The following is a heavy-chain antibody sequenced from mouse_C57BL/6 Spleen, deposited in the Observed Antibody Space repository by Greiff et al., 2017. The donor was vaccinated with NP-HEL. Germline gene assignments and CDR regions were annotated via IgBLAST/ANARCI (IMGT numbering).Heavy chain of an antibody. CDR1: GFTFSSYA. CDR2: ISDGGSYT. CDR3: ARMGYYYGSSYDYFDY. V-gene: IGHV5-4*01. D-gene: IGHD1-1*01. Sequence: EVQVVESGGGLVKPGGSLKLSCAASGFTFSSYAMSWVRQTPEKRLEWVATISDGGSYTYYPDNVKGRFTISRDNAKNNLYLQMSHLKSEDTAMYYCARMGYYYGSSYDYFDYWGQGTTLTVSS. J-gene: IGHJ2*01.